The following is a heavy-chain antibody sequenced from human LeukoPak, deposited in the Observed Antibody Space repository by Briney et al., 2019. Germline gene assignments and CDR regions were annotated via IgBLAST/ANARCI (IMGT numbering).Heavy chain of an antibody. V-gene: IGHV3-23*01. CDR2: ISGSGGST. Sequence: PGGSLRLSCAASGFTFSSYAMSWVRQAPGKGLEWVSAISGSGGSTYYADSVKGRFTISRDNSKNTLYLQMNSLRAEDTAVYYCAKDQRWINYGSGSYYAFDIWGQGTMVTVSS. CDR3: AKDQRWINYGSGSYYAFDI. CDR1: GFTFSSYA. J-gene: IGHJ3*02. D-gene: IGHD3-10*01.